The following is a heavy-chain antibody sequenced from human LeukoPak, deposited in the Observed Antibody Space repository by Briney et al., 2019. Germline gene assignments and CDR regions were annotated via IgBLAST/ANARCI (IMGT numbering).Heavy chain of an antibody. V-gene: IGHV5-51*01. J-gene: IGHJ3*02. CDR3: ARRGGDGYNPGAFDI. CDR1: GYSFTSYW. D-gene: IGHD5-24*01. CDR2: IYPGDSDT. Sequence: GESLQISCKGSGYSFTSYWIGWVRQMPGKRREWMGIIYPGDSDTSYSPSFQGQVTISADQSISTAYLQWSSLKASDTAMYYCARRGGDGYNPGAFDIWGQGTMVTVSS.